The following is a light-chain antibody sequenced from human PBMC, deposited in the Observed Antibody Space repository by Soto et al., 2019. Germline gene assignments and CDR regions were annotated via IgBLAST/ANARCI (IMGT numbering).Light chain of an antibody. CDR1: SSDVGSYNL. Sequence: QSVLTQPASVSGSPGQSITISCTGTSSDVGSYNLVSWYQQHPGKAPKLMIYEGGKRPSGVSNRFSGSKSGNTASLTISGLQAEDEAGYYCCSYAGSSTFGVFGEGTKVTVL. CDR3: CSYAGSSTFGV. J-gene: IGLJ2*01. CDR2: EGG. V-gene: IGLV2-23*03.